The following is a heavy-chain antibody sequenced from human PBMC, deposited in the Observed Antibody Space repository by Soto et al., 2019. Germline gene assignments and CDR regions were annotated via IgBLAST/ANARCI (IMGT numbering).Heavy chain of an antibody. Sequence: QVQLVESGGGLVKPGGSLRLSCAASGFTFSSYAMHWVRQAPGKGLEWVAVISYDGSNKYYADSVKGRFTISRDNSKNTLYLQMNSLRAEDTAVYYCARVGYYDSSGYYCDAFDIWGQGTMVTVSS. V-gene: IGHV3-30-3*01. D-gene: IGHD3-22*01. CDR2: ISYDGSNK. J-gene: IGHJ3*02. CDR3: ARVGYYDSSGYYCDAFDI. CDR1: GFTFSSYA.